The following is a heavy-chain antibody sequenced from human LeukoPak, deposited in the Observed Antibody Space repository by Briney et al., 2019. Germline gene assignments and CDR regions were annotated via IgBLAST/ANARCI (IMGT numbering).Heavy chain of an antibody. J-gene: IGHJ3*02. Sequence: KPSETLSLTCTVSGGSISSSSYYWGWIRQPPGKGLEWIGSIYYCGSTYYNPSLKSRVTISVDTSKNQFSLKLSSVTAADTAVYYCARPIIAVAGNAFDIWGQGTMVTVSS. D-gene: IGHD6-19*01. CDR1: GGSISSSSYY. CDR3: ARPIIAVAGNAFDI. V-gene: IGHV4-39*01. CDR2: IYYCGST.